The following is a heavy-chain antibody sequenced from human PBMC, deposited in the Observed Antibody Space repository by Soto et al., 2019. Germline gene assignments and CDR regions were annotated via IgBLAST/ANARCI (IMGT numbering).Heavy chain of an antibody. CDR3: AREAGYCSRTSCYRRAFDT. V-gene: IGHV3-74*03. J-gene: IGHJ3*02. CDR2: IHTDGGRS. Sequence: EVQLVESGGDLVQPGGSLRLSCAASGFTFSGHWMHWVRQVPGKGLEWVSRIHTDGGRSAYADSVKGRFTISRDNAKNTLYLQMKGRRAEDTAVYYCAREAGYCSRTSCYRRAFDTWGQGTTVTVSS. CDR1: GFTFSGHW. D-gene: IGHD2-2*01.